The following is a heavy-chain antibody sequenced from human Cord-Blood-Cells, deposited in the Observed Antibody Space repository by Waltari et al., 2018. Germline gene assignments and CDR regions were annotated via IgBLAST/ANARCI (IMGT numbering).Heavy chain of an antibody. D-gene: IGHD4-17*01. Sequence: QLQLQESGPGLVKPSETLSLTCTVSGGSISSSSYYWGWIRQPPGKGLEWIGSIYYSGSTDYNPSLKNRVTISVDTSKNQFSLKLSSVTAADTAVYYCARHSGDYAIFDYWGQGTLVTVSS. CDR3: ARHSGDYAIFDY. CDR2: IYYSGST. V-gene: IGHV4-39*01. CDR1: GGSISSSSYY. J-gene: IGHJ4*02.